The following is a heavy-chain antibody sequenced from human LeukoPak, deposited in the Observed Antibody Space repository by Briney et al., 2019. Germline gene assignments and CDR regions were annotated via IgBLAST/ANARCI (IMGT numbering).Heavy chain of an antibody. CDR2: IIPIFGTA. CDR3: ARIGPGGSGSYPFDY. J-gene: IGHJ4*02. Sequence: SVKVSCKASGGTFSSYAISWVRQAPGQGLEWMGGIIPIFGTANYAQKFQGRVTITADESTSTAYMELSSLRSEDTADYYCARIGPGGSGSYPFDYWGQGTLVTVSS. V-gene: IGHV1-69*13. CDR1: GGTFSSYA. D-gene: IGHD3-10*01.